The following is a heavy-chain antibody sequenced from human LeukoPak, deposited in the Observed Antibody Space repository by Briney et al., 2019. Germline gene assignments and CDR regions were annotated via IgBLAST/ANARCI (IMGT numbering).Heavy chain of an antibody. D-gene: IGHD6-13*01. J-gene: IGHJ5*02. CDR2: IYYSGST. Sequence: SETLSLTCTVSGASISSDYWNWVRQPPGKGLEWIGYIYYSGSTNYNPSLKSRVTISVDTSKNQFSLKLSSVTAADTAVYYCAVMYSSSWYWFDPWGQGTLVTVSS. CDR1: GASISSDY. V-gene: IGHV4-59*08. CDR3: AVMYSSSWYWFDP.